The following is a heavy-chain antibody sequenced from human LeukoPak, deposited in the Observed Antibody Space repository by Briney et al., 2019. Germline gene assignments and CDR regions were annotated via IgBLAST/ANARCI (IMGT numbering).Heavy chain of an antibody. Sequence: GGSLRLSCVASGFTFSGYAMSWVRQAPGKGLEWVATISASGGSTYYADSVKGRFTISRDNSKNTLYLQMNSLRAEDTAVYYCARNIAVAGLGAFDIWGQGTMVTVSS. CDR3: ARNIAVAGLGAFDI. CDR1: GFTFSGYA. D-gene: IGHD6-19*01. V-gene: IGHV3-23*01. J-gene: IGHJ3*02. CDR2: ISASGGST.